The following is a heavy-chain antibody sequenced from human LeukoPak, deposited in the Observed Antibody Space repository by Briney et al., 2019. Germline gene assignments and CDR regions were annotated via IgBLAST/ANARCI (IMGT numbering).Heavy chain of an antibody. Sequence: GGSLRLSCAASGFTFSSYAMHWVRQAPGKGLEWVAVISYDGSNKYYADSVKGRFTISRDNSKNTLYLQMNSLRAEDTAVYYCARDHDFWSGYPDYWGQGNLVTVSS. CDR2: ISYDGSNK. CDR3: ARDHDFWSGYPDY. CDR1: GFTFSSYA. D-gene: IGHD3-3*01. J-gene: IGHJ4*02. V-gene: IGHV3-30-3*01.